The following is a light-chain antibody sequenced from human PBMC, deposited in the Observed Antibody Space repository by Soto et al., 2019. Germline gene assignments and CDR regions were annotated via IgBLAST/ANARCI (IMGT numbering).Light chain of an antibody. CDR2: GAS. J-gene: IGKJ2*01. V-gene: IGKV1-27*01. CDR1: QGINTF. Sequence: DIQMTQSPSSLSASVGDRVTITCRASQGINTFLAWYQQKAGKVPNLLIYGASNLQSGVPSRFSGRGSGTDFTLTISSLQPEEVATYYCQKYDSAPYTFGQGTKLEIK. CDR3: QKYDSAPYT.